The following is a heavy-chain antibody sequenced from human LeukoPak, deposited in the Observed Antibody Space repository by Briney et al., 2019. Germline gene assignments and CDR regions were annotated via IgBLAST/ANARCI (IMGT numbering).Heavy chain of an antibody. CDR2: INPSGGST. J-gene: IGHJ3*02. Sequence: ASVTVSCKASGYTFTGYYMHWVRQAPGQGLEWMGIINPSGGSTSYAQKFQGRVTMTRDMSTSTDYMELSSLRSDDTAVYYCARDLRVGQDIVGATNDAFDIWGQGTMVTVSS. CDR1: GYTFTGYY. CDR3: ARDLRVGQDIVGATNDAFDI. V-gene: IGHV1-46*01. D-gene: IGHD1-26*01.